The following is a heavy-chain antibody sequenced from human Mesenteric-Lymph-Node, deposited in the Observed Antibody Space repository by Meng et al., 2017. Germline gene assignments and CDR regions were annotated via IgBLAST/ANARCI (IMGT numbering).Heavy chain of an antibody. CDR2: IIPIFGTA. J-gene: IGHJ4*02. D-gene: IGHD6-6*01. CDR1: GGTFSSYA. CDR3: AREVEEQLADGPRPFDY. Sequence: QVQLVQAGAEVKKPGSSVKVSCKASGGTFSSYAISWVRQAPGQGLEWMGGIIPIFGTANYAQKFQGRVTITADESTSTAYMELSSLRSEDTAVYYCAREVEEQLADGPRPFDYWGQGTLVTVSS. V-gene: IGHV1-69*01.